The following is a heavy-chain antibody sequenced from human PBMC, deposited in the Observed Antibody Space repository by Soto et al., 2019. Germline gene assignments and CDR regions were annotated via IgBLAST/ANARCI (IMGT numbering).Heavy chain of an antibody. J-gene: IGHJ4*02. CDR2: IYYSGST. Sequence: QVQLQESGPGLVKPSETLSLTCTVSGGSISSYYWSWIRQPPGKGLEWIGYIYYSGSTNYNPSLKPRLTTSVDTSKNHFSLPLSSVTAAATAVYYCARAPAPLYSSSSYYFYYWGQGTLVTVSS. V-gene: IGHV4-59*01. D-gene: IGHD6-13*01. CDR1: GGSISSYY. CDR3: ARAPAPLYSSSSYYFYY.